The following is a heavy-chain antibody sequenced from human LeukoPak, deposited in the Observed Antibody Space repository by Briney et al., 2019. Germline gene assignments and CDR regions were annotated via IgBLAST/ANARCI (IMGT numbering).Heavy chain of an antibody. J-gene: IGHJ4*02. CDR3: ARDSVEMARIYYFDY. D-gene: IGHD5-24*01. Sequence: SETLSLTCTVSGGSISSHYWSWIRQPPGKGLEWIGYIYYSGSTNYNPSLKSRVTISVDTSKNQFSLKLTSVTAADTAVYYCARDSVEMARIYYFDYWGQGTLVTVSS. CDR1: GGSISSHY. CDR2: IYYSGST. V-gene: IGHV4-59*11.